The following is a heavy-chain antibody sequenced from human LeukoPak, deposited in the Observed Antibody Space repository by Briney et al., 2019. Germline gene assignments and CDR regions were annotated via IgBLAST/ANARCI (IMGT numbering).Heavy chain of an antibody. CDR3: ARLSGGYWEVDY. CDR2: IYYSGSI. V-gene: IGHV4-59*01. J-gene: IGHJ4*02. CDR1: GGSISSYY. Sequence: SETLFLTCTVSGGSISSYYWSWIRQLPGKGLEWIGYIYYSGSINYNPSLKSRVTISVDTSKNQFSLKLSSVTAADTAVYYCARLSGGYWEVDYWGQGTLVTVSS. D-gene: IGHD2-21*01.